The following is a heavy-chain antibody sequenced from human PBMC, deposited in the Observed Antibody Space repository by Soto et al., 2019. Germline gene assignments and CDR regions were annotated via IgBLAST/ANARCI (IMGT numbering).Heavy chain of an antibody. Sequence: KGLEWVGRIKSKTDGGTTDFAATVKGRFAISRDDSKNMVDLQMNRLKTEDTAVYYCTPDSYIPNVILLFEY. CDR2: IKSKTDGGTT. J-gene: IGHJ1*01. V-gene: IGHV3-15*07. CDR3: TPDSYIPNVILLFEY. D-gene: IGHD5-18*01.